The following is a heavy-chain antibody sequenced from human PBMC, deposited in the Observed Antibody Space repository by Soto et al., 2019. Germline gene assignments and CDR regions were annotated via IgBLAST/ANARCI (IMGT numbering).Heavy chain of an antibody. J-gene: IGHJ4*02. D-gene: IGHD6-19*01. V-gene: IGHV5-51*01. CDR2: IYPSDSET. CDR3: GTITYRSGGGGR. Sequence: GESLKISCRGSGYSFNTNWIGWVRQMPGKGLEWMGIIYPSDSETRYSPSFQGQVTFSADKSISTAYLHWSSLKASDTAIYYCGTITYRSGGGGRWGQGPLVTVSS. CDR1: GYSFNTNW.